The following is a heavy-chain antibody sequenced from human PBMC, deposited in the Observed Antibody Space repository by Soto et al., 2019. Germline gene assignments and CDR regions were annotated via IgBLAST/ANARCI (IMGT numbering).Heavy chain of an antibody. CDR3: ARAGDWNYVQDF. Sequence: AESLTLSCTASGFTFTHYRIYWVRRPPGKGLEWVGRINSDGARSDYGASVKGLFTTSRDNAHNMVFLQMTGLAEEDSGDYCSARAGDWNYVQDFWGQGTLVTVSS. J-gene: IGHJ4*02. D-gene: IGHD1-1*01. V-gene: IGHV3-74*01. CDR1: GFTFTHYR. CDR2: INSDGARS.